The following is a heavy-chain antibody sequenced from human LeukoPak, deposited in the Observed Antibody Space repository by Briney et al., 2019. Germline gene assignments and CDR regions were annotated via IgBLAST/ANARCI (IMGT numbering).Heavy chain of an antibody. D-gene: IGHD3-9*01. CDR3: ARLQCRNYDILTGYCQAFDY. V-gene: IGHV3-7*01. CDR2: IKQDGSEK. CDR1: GFTFSSYW. J-gene: IGHJ4*02. Sequence: PGGSLRLSCAASGFTFSSYWMSWVRQAPGKGLEWVANIKQDGSEKYYVDSVKGRFAIPRDNAKNSLFLQINSLRAEDTAVYYCARLQCRNYDILTGYCQAFDYWGQGTLVTVSS.